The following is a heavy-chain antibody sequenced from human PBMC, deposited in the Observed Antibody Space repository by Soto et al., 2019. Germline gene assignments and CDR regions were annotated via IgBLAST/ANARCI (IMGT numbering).Heavy chain of an antibody. Sequence: SETLSLTCTVSGVSITSGDYYGNWIRQPPGKGLEWIGSIYYGGNTYYNPSLKSRVTISLDTSTNQFSLKLTSVTAADTAVYYCASFGVASMNWFDPWGQGTLVTVSS. CDR2: IYYGGNT. J-gene: IGHJ5*02. CDR3: ASFGVASMNWFDP. CDR1: GVSITSGDYY. V-gene: IGHV4-30-4*01. D-gene: IGHD3-3*01.